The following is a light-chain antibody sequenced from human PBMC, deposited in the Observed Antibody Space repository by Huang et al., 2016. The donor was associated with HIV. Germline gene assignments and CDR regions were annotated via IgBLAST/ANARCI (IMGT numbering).Light chain of an antibody. Sequence: DIQMTQSPSSLSASVGDRDTITCRARQSVSDYLNWYQQKPGKAPKLLIYAASSLQSGVPVRFSGSGSGTDFTLTITSLQREDFATYFCQQTYSIPFTFGPGTTVDIK. V-gene: IGKV1-39*01. J-gene: IGKJ3*01. CDR2: AAS. CDR1: QSVSDY. CDR3: QQTYSIPFT.